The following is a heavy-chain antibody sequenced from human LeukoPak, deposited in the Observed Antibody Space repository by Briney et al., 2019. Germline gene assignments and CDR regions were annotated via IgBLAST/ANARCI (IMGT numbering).Heavy chain of an antibody. CDR3: ARHRRIAAAGTRSAY. D-gene: IGHD6-13*01. V-gene: IGHV1-18*01. CDR2: ISANNCNT. J-gene: IGHJ4*02. CDR1: GYPFTSYG. Sequence: SVKVSCTASGYPFTSYGISWVRQAPGDGLEGMGWISANNCNTNYAQKLQGRVTMTTDTSTSTAYMGLRSLRSDDTAVYYCARHRRIAAAGTRSAYWGQGTLVTASS.